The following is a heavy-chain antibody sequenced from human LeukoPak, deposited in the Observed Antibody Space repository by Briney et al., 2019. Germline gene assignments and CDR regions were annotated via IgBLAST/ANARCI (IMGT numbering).Heavy chain of an antibody. Sequence: PSETLSLTCTVSGGSISSSSYYWGWIRQPPGKGLEWIGSIYYSGSTYYNPSLKSRVTISVDTSKNQFSLKLSSVTAADTAVYYCARLPYGATDWFDPWGQGTLVAVSS. CDR2: IYYSGST. V-gene: IGHV4-39*01. CDR3: ARLPYGATDWFDP. CDR1: GGSISSSSYY. D-gene: IGHD4-17*01. J-gene: IGHJ5*02.